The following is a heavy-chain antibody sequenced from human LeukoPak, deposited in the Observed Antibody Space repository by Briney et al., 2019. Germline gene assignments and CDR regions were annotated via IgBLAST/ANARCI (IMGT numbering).Heavy chain of an antibody. Sequence: SETLSLTCAVYGGSFSGYYWSWIRQPPGKGLEWIGEINHSGSTNYNPSLKSRVTISVDTSKNQFSLKLSSVTAADTAVYYCARGAAALGYCSSTSCYFAFDIWGQGTMVTVSS. V-gene: IGHV4-34*01. D-gene: IGHD2-2*01. CDR1: GGSFSGYY. J-gene: IGHJ3*02. CDR2: INHSGST. CDR3: ARGAAALGYCSSTSCYFAFDI.